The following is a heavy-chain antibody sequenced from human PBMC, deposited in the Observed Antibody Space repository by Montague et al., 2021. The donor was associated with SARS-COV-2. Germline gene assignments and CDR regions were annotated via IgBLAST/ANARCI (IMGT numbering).Heavy chain of an antibody. J-gene: IGHJ4*02. CDR3: ANRGVRYHGGGWYYFDD. CDR1: GGSISSSNYY. D-gene: IGHD3-9*01. CDR2: ISDSGGST. V-gene: IGHV3-23*01. Sequence: ETLSLTCTVSGGSISSSNYYWGWVRPAPGQGLEWASGISDSGGSTYYADSLKGLFTISTDNSKNTLYLQMTSLSADDTAVYYCANRGVRYHGGGWYYFDDWGQGTLVTVSS.